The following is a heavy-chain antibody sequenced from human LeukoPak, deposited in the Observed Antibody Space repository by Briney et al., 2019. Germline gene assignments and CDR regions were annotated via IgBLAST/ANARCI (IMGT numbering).Heavy chain of an antibody. Sequence: GGSLRLSCAASAFTFRSYSMSWVRQAPGTGLESVSSSSSTSSYKYYADSVKGRFTISRDNAKNSLYLQMNSLRAEDTAVYYCARDTSSWYLNFDYWGQGTLVTVSS. CDR1: AFTFRSYS. CDR2: SSSTSSYK. J-gene: IGHJ4*02. D-gene: IGHD6-13*01. V-gene: IGHV3-21*01. CDR3: ARDTSSWYLNFDY.